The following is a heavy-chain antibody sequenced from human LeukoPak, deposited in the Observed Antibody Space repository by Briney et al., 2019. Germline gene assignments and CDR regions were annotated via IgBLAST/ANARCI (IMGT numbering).Heavy chain of an antibody. Sequence: ASVKVSCKASGYTFTGYYMHWIRQAPGQGLEWMGWINPNSGDTIHAQRFQGRVTMNRDTSISTAYMELSRLRSDDTAVYYCARDHGYSGYLDAFDVWGQGTMVTLSS. V-gene: IGHV1-2*02. CDR1: GYTFTGYY. CDR3: ARDHGYSGYLDAFDV. D-gene: IGHD5-12*01. CDR2: INPNSGDT. J-gene: IGHJ3*01.